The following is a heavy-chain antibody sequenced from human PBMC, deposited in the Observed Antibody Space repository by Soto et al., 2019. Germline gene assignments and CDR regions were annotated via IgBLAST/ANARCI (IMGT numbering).Heavy chain of an antibody. Sequence: GASVKVSCKASGYTFTDYYIHWLRQSPGQGLEWMGWINPNSGSTKSTERFQGSVTMTRDTSISTAYMELTSLTSDDTAVYYCARGGCTDGVCTYYFDDWGQGTLVTVSS. D-gene: IGHD2-8*01. CDR2: INPNSGST. V-gene: IGHV1-2*02. CDR1: GYTFTDYY. J-gene: IGHJ4*02. CDR3: ARGGCTDGVCTYYFDD.